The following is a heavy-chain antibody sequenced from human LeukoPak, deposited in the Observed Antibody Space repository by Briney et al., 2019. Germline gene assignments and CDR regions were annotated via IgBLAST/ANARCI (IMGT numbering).Heavy chain of an antibody. CDR1: GFTFRTYE. CDR2: ISGSDPTV. J-gene: IGHJ5*02. Sequence: QPGGSLRLSCVASGFTFRTYEMNWVRQAPGKGLEWVSYISGSDPTVYYADSVRGRFTISRDNAKNSLYLQMNSLRAEDTAVYYCARVGVVVAATGNLWFDPWGQGTLVTVSS. CDR3: ARVGVVVAATGNLWFDP. D-gene: IGHD2-15*01. V-gene: IGHV3-48*03.